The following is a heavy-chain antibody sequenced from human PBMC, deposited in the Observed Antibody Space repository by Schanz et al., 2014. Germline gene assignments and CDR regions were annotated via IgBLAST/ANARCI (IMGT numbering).Heavy chain of an antibody. J-gene: IGHJ4*02. CDR3: ARAPGANASPYYFDY. CDR2: IGSSSTTM. D-gene: IGHD2-8*01. CDR1: GFTFFTYN. V-gene: IGHV3-48*02. Sequence: EVYLVESGGGLVQPGGSLRLSCAASGFTFFTYNMNWVRQAPGRGLEWISYIGSSSTTMYYADSVKGRFTISRDNAKNSLYLQMNSLRHDDTAFYYCARAPGANASPYYFDYWGQGSLVTVSS.